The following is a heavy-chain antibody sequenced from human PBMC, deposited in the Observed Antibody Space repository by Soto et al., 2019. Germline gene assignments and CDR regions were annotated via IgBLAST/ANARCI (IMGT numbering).Heavy chain of an antibody. Sequence: PGGSLRLSCAASGFTFSSYAMHWVRQAPGKGLEWVAVISYDGSNKYYADSVKGRFTISRDNSKNTLYLQMNSLRAEDTAVYYCAKATGTIFGVVIRYYYYGMDVWGQGTTVTVSS. CDR1: GFTFSSYA. D-gene: IGHD3-3*01. CDR2: ISYDGSNK. V-gene: IGHV3-30-3*01. J-gene: IGHJ6*02. CDR3: AKATGTIFGVVIRYYYYGMDV.